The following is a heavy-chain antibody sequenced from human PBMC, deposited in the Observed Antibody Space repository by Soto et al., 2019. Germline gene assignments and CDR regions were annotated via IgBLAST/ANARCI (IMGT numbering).Heavy chain of an antibody. Sequence: GGSLRLSCAASGFSFSSYGMHWVRQAPGKGLEWVAMISYDGTDEYYADSVKGRFTISRDNSKNTLYLQMNSLRAEDTAVYYCARDSSLLWFGPPGYYYYGMDVWGQGTTVTVSS. V-gene: IGHV3-30*03. J-gene: IGHJ6*02. D-gene: IGHD3-10*01. CDR2: ISYDGTDE. CDR3: ARDSSLLWFGPPGYYYYGMDV. CDR1: GFSFSSYG.